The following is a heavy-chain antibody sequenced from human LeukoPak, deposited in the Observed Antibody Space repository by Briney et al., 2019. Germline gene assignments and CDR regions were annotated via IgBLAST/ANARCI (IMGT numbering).Heavy chain of an antibody. J-gene: IGHJ6*02. V-gene: IGHV4-31*03. CDR2: IYYSGST. CDR1: GGSISNGGYC. D-gene: IGHD7-27*01. CDR3: ARVHPGAYGMDV. Sequence: PSETLSLTCTVSGGSISNGGYCWSWIRQHPGKGLEWLGYIYYSGSTFFNPSLKSRVTISVDTSKSQFSLKLSSVTAADTAVYYCARVHPGAYGMDVWGQGTTVTVSS.